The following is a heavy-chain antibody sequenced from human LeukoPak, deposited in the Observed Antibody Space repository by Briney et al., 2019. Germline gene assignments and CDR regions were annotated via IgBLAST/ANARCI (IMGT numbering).Heavy chain of an antibody. Sequence: GGSLRLSCAASGFTFSSYSMHWARQAPGQGLEWVLDISYDVSNKSYADSVKDRFTIYRENPKNTLYPQMNSLRAEDTAVYYWAIDRVGSSLSIIAYWGQGTLVTVSS. CDR3: AIDRVGSSLSIIAY. CDR1: GFTFSSYS. D-gene: IGHD6-6*01. CDR2: ISYDVSNK. J-gene: IGHJ4*02. V-gene: IGHV3-30-3*01.